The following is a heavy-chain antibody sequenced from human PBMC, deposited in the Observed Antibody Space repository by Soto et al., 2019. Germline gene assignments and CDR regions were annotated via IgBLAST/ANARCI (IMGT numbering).Heavy chain of an antibody. CDR2: IYHSGST. CDR1: GGSISSSNW. V-gene: IGHV4-4*02. D-gene: IGHD6-6*01. CDR3: ARGQEYSTSYYYYAMDV. J-gene: IGHJ6*02. Sequence: PSETLSLTCAVSGGSISSSNWWSWVRQPPGKGLEWIGEIYHSGSTNYSPSLKSRVTISLDKSKNQFSLKLSSVTAADTAVYYCARGQEYSTSYYYYAMDVWGQGTTVTVSS.